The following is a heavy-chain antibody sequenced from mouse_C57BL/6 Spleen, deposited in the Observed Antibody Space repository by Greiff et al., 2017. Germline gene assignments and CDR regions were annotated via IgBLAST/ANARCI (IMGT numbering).Heavy chain of an antibody. Sequence: QVQLQQSGPGLVAPSQSLSITCTVSGFSLTSSAISWVRQPPGKGLEWLGVIWTGGGTNYNSALKSRLSISKDNSKSQVFLKMNSLQTDDTARYYCARASGNYYYAMDYWGQGTSVTVSS. CDR1: GFSLTSSA. CDR2: IWTGGGT. J-gene: IGHJ4*01. V-gene: IGHV2-9-1*01. CDR3: ARASGNYYYAMDY. D-gene: IGHD2-1*01.